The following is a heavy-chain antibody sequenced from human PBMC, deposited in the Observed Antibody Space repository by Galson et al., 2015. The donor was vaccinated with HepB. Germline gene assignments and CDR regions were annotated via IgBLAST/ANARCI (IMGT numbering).Heavy chain of an antibody. CDR3: ARGTGYYYYYGMDV. Sequence: ETLSLTCTVSGGSISSYYWSWIRQPPGKGLEWIGYIYYSGSTNYNPSLKSRVTISVDTSKNQFSLKLSSVTAADTAVYYCARGTGYYYYYGMDVWGQGTTVTVSS. D-gene: IGHD1-1*01. V-gene: IGHV4-59*01. J-gene: IGHJ6*02. CDR1: GGSISSYY. CDR2: IYYSGST.